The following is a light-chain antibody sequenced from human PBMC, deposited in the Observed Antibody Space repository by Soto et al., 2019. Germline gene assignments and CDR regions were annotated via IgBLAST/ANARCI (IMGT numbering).Light chain of an antibody. J-gene: IGLJ1*01. V-gene: IGLV2-14*01. CDR2: EVS. Sequence: QSALTQPASVSGSPGQSITISCTGTSSDVGGFNYVSWYQQHPGKAPKLMIYEVSNRPSGVSTRFSGSKSGNTASLTISGLQAEDEAEYYCSSYTSSNTYVFGTGTKVTVL. CDR1: SSDVGGFNY. CDR3: SSYTSSNTYV.